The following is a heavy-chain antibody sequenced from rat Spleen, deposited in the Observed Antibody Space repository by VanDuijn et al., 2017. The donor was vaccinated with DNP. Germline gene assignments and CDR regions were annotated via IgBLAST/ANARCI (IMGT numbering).Heavy chain of an antibody. V-gene: IGHV5-25*01. CDR2: ISPSGGST. J-gene: IGHJ2*01. Sequence: EVQLVESGGGLVQPGRSMKLSCAASGFTFSNYGMAWVRQAPTKGLEWVAAISPSGGSTYYRDSVKGRFTISRDNAKSTLYLQMNSLRSEDTATYYCARHVASGIWASLRYFDYWGQGVMVTVSS. CDR3: ARHVASGIWASLRYFDY. D-gene: IGHD2-3*01. CDR1: GFTFSNYG.